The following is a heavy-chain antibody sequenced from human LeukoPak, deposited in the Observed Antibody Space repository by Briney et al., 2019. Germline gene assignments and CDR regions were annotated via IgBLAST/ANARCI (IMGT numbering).Heavy chain of an antibody. D-gene: IGHD3-3*02. Sequence: GGSLRLSCAASGFTFGGHSMNWVRQAPGKGLEWVSYISTNSYTIYYVDSVKGRFTISRDSAKNSLDLQMKSLRAEDTAVYYCVRITAFHFDYWGEGTLVTVYS. CDR3: VRITAFHFDY. V-gene: IGHV3-48*01. J-gene: IGHJ4*02. CDR1: GFTFGGHS. CDR2: ISTNSYTI.